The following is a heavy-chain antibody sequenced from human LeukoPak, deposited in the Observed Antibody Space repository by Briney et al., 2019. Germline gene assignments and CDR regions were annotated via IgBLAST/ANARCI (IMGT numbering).Heavy chain of an antibody. CDR3: ARGLISSGYSPYFDY. Sequence: PGGSLRLSCAASGLTFSSSSMNWVRQAPGKGLEWVSSIGSSSSYMYYTDSVKGRFTIFRDNAENSLYLQMNSLRIEDTAVYYCARGLISSGYSPYFDYWGQGTQVTVSS. D-gene: IGHD3-22*01. J-gene: IGHJ4*02. CDR1: GLTFSSSS. V-gene: IGHV3-21*01. CDR2: IGSSSSYM.